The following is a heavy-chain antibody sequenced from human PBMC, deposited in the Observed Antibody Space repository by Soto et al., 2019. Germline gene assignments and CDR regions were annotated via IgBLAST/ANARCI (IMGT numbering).Heavy chain of an antibody. CDR2: IYYSRST. Sequence: SETLSLTCTVSGGSTSSSSYYWGWIRQPPGKGLEWIGSIYYSRSTYYNPSLKSRVTISVDTSKNQFSLKLSSVTAADTAVYYCARGLNRKLGYRNSSLLPGRFDPWGQGTLVTVSS. D-gene: IGHD6-13*01. J-gene: IGHJ5*02. CDR3: ARGLNRKLGYRNSSLLPGRFDP. V-gene: IGHV4-39*01. CDR1: GGSTSSSSYY.